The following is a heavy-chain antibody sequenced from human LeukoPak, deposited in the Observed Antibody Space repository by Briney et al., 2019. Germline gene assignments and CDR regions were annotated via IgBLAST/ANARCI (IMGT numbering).Heavy chain of an antibody. J-gene: IGHJ4*02. CDR2: TSSGSTNI. Sequence: GGSLRLSCAASGFTFSTYAMNWVRQAPGKGLEWVSSTSSGSTNIYYADSMRGRFTISRDNARSSLYLHMNSLRAEDTALYYCARSMVRTRNPFDYWGQGTLVTVSS. CDR3: ARSMVRTRNPFDY. D-gene: IGHD3-10*01. V-gene: IGHV3-21*01. CDR1: GFTFSTYA.